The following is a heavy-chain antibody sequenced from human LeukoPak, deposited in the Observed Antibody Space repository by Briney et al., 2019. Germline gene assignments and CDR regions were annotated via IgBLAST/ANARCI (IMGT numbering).Heavy chain of an antibody. CDR2: IYSGGST. Sequence: PGGSLRLPCAASGFIVNSNYMIWGLQAPAQRLEWVSVIYSGGSTYYADSVKGRFTISRDNSKNTLFLQMNSLRAEDTAVYYCARDSHSSWYFDYWGQGTLVTVSS. D-gene: IGHD2-21*01. J-gene: IGHJ4*02. V-gene: IGHV3-53*01. CDR1: GFIVNSNY. CDR3: ARDSHSSWYFDY.